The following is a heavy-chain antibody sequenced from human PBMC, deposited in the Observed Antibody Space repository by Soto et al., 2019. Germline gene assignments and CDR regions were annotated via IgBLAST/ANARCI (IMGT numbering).Heavy chain of an antibody. J-gene: IGHJ5*02. D-gene: IGHD6-13*01. Sequence: AAGKVSCKASGGTFSSYAISWVRQAPGQRLEWMGWINAANGDTKYSPKFQGRVTITRDTSASTAYMELSSLRSEHTAVYYCLRWHVSATGIDWYDPRGEGTLVTVSS. CDR3: LRWHVSATGIDWYDP. CDR1: GGTFSSYA. CDR2: INAANGDT. V-gene: IGHV1-3*01.